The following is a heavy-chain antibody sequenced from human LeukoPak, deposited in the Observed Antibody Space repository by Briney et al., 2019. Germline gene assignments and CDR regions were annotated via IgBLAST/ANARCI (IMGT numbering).Heavy chain of an antibody. CDR2: MNPNSGNT. CDR1: GYTFTSYD. CDR3: ATHPGGSLVRGEGAFDI. J-gene: IGHJ3*02. Sequence: ASVKVSCKASGYTFTSYDINWVRQATGQGLEWMGWMNPNSGNTDYAQKFQGRVTMTRNTSISTAYMELSSLRSEDTAVYYCATHPGGSLVRGEGAFDIWGQGTMVTVSS. D-gene: IGHD3-10*01. V-gene: IGHV1-8*01.